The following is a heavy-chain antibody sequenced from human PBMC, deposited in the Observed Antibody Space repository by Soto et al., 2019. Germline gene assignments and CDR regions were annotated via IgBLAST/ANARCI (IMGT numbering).Heavy chain of an antibody. Sequence: QVQLVESGGGVVQPGRSLRLSCAASGFAFSTYAMHWVRQAPGKGLEWVAVMSYDGSNKYYADSVKGRFTISRDNSKNTLYLQMNSLRTEDTAVYYCAKDPGYGDYEDYFDYWGQGTTVTVSS. V-gene: IGHV3-30*18. J-gene: IGHJ4*03. D-gene: IGHD4-17*01. CDR1: GFAFSTYA. CDR2: MSYDGSNK. CDR3: AKDPGYGDYEDYFDY.